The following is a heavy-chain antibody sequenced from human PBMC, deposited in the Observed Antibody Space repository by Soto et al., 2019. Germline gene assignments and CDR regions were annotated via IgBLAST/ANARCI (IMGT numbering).Heavy chain of an antibody. J-gene: IGHJ6*02. D-gene: IGHD3-10*01. CDR2: ISAYNGNT. Sequence: GASVKVSCKASGYTFTSYGISWVRQAPGQGLEWMGWISAYNGNTNYAQRLQGRVTITADESTSTAYMELSSLRSEDTAVYYCARVGRFGELLLLDHYYYYGMDVWGQGTTVTVSS. V-gene: IGHV1-18*01. CDR3: ARVGRFGELLLLDHYYYYGMDV. CDR1: GYTFTSYG.